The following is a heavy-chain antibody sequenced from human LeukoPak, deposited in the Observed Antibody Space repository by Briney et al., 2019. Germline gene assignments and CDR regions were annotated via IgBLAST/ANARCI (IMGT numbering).Heavy chain of an antibody. D-gene: IGHD3-22*01. CDR2: IYYSGST. J-gene: IGHJ3*02. CDR3: ARSWGSGYYYDAFDI. Sequence: SETLSLTCTVSGGSISSSSYYWGWIRQPPGKGLEWIGYIYYSGSTNYNPSLKSRVTISVDTSKNQFSLKLSSVTAADTAVYYCARSWGSGYYYDAFDIWGQGTMVTVSS. CDR1: GGSISSSSYY. V-gene: IGHV4-61*05.